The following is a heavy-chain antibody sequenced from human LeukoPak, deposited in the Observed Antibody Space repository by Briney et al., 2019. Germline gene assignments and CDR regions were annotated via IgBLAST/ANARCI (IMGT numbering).Heavy chain of an antibody. D-gene: IGHD3-10*01. CDR3: ARVIHYYGSGSSRYNWFDP. V-gene: IGHV4-34*01. J-gene: IGHJ5*02. CDR2: INHSGST. CDR1: GGSFSGYY. Sequence: SETLSLTCAVYGGSFSGYYWSWIRQPPGKGLEWIGEINHSGSTNYNPSLKSRVTISADTSKNQFSLKLSSVTAADTAVYYCARVIHYYGSGSSRYNWFDPWGQGTLVTVSS.